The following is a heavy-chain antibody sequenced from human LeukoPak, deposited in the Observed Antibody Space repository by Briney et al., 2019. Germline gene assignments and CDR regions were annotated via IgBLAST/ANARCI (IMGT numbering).Heavy chain of an antibody. D-gene: IGHD3-10*01. J-gene: IGHJ4*02. CDR2: INPSGGST. Sequence: ASVKVSCKASGYTFTSYYMHWVRQAPGQGLEWVGIINPSGGSTSYAQKFQGRVTMTRDTSTSTVYMELSSLRSEDTAVYYCAREVRWRLPRRGVYFDYWGQGTLVTVSS. V-gene: IGHV1-46*01. CDR1: GYTFTSYY. CDR3: AREVRWRLPRRGVYFDY.